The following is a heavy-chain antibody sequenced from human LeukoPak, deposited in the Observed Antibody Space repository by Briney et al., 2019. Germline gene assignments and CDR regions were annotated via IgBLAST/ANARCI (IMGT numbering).Heavy chain of an antibody. CDR3: AKPPRWQQLPRFDY. CDR1: GFTFSSYA. Sequence: PGGSLRLSCAASGFTFSSYAMSWVRQAPGKGLEWVSAISGSGGSTYYADSVKGRFTISRDNSKNTLYLQMNSQRAEDTAVYYCAKPPRWQQLPRFDYWGQGTLVTVSS. D-gene: IGHD6-13*01. V-gene: IGHV3-23*01. CDR2: ISGSGGST. J-gene: IGHJ4*02.